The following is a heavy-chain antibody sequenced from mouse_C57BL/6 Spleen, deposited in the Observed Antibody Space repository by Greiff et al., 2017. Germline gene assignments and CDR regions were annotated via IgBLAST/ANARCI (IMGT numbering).Heavy chain of an antibody. CDR2: LYPGDGDT. D-gene: IGHD1-1*01. V-gene: IGHV1-82*01. J-gene: IGHJ3*01. CDR3: ASHYYGSSSFAY. CDR1: GYAFSSSW. Sequence: VQLQESGPELVKPGASVKISCKASGYAFSSSWMNWVKQRPGKGLAWIGRLYPGDGDTNYNGKFKGKATLTADKSSSTAYMQLSSLTSEDSAVYFCASHYYGSSSFAYWGQGTLVTVSA.